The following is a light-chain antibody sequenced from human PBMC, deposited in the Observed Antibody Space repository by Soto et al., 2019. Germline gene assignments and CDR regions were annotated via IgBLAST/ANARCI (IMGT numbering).Light chain of an antibody. CDR2: EVS. Sequence: QSALTQPASVSGSPGQSITISCTGTSSDVGGYNYVSWYQQHPGRAPKLVIYEVSNRPSGVSNRFSGSKSGNTASLTISGLQAEDEADYYCSSYTTTSTLGIFGGGNKLTVL. J-gene: IGLJ2*01. CDR1: SSDVGGYNY. CDR3: SSYTTTSTLGI. V-gene: IGLV2-14*01.